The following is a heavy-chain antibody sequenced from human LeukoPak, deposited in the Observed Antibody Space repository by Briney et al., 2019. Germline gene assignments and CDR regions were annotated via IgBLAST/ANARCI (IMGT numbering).Heavy chain of an antibody. J-gene: IGHJ5*02. CDR3: ARDLTVVRGDLWFDP. Sequence: GGSLRLSCAASGLTFSSYSMNWVRQAPGKGLEWVSSISSSSSYIYYADSVKGRFTISRDNAKNSLYLQMNSLRAEDTAVYYCARDLTVVRGDLWFDPWGQGALVTVSS. CDR2: ISSSSSYI. CDR1: GLTFSSYS. D-gene: IGHD3-10*01. V-gene: IGHV3-21*01.